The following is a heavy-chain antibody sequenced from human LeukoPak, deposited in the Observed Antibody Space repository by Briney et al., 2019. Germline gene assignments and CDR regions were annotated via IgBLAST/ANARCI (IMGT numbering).Heavy chain of an antibody. D-gene: IGHD6-13*01. CDR3: ARDIAAAGTVSDY. J-gene: IGHJ4*02. CDR1: GFTVSSNY. V-gene: IGHV3-53*01. CDR2: IYSGGST. Sequence: PGGPLRLSCAASGFTVSSNYMSWVRQAPGKGLEWVSVIYSGGSTYYADSVKGRFTISRDNSKNTLYLQMNSLRAEDTAVYYCARDIAAAGTVSDYWGQGTLVTVSS.